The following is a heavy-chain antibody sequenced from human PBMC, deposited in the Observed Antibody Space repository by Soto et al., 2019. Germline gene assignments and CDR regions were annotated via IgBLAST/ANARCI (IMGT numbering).Heavy chain of an antibody. Sequence: QVQLVESGGGVVQPGRSLRLSCAASGFTFNTYGINWVRQAPGKGLEWVAVISYDGSDRYYADSVKGRFTISRDNSKNTLYLQMNSLKTEDTAIYYCAKDIIPASAPGDNWFDPWGQGTLVTVSS. D-gene: IGHD2-21*01. CDR1: GFTFNTYG. CDR3: AKDIIPASAPGDNWFDP. V-gene: IGHV3-30*18. CDR2: ISYDGSDR. J-gene: IGHJ5*02.